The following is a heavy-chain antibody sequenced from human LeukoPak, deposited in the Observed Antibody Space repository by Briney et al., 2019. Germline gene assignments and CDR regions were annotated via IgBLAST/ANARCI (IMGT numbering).Heavy chain of an antibody. CDR3: AREGVGYFFDY. CDR2: IYIGGRT. CDR1: GFTVSGNY. D-gene: IGHD5-18*01. J-gene: IGHJ4*02. V-gene: IGHV3-53*05. Sequence: GGSLRLSCAASGFTVSGNYVSWVRQAPGRGLEWVSVIYIGGRTYYADSVKGRFTISRDNSKNTLFLQMRGLRPEDTAIYYCAREGVGYFFDYWGQGALVTVSS.